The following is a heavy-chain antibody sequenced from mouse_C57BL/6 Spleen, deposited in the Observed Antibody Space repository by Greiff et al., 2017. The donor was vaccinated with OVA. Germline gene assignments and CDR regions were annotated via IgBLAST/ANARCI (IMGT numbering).Heavy chain of an antibody. V-gene: IGHV1-72*01. Sequence: QVQLQQSGAELVKPGASVKLSCKASGYTFTSYWMHWVKQRPGRGLEWIGRIDPNSGGTKYNEKFKSKATLTVDKPSSTAYMQLSSLTSEDSAVYYCAREIYGSSPLSYFDVWGTGTTVTVSS. CDR3: AREIYGSSPLSYFDV. CDR1: GYTFTSYW. J-gene: IGHJ1*03. D-gene: IGHD1-1*01. CDR2: IDPNSGGT.